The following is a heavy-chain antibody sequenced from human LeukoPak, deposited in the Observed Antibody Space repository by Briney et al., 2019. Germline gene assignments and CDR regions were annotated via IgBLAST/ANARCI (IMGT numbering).Heavy chain of an antibody. CDR1: GGSINTPNYY. V-gene: IGHV4-39*01. CDR2: IFYSGGT. D-gene: IGHD3-22*01. J-gene: IGHJ4*02. Sequence: PSETLSLTCTVSGGSINTPNYYWGWIRQTPGKGLEWIGNIFYSGGTYYSPSLTSRVTISLDTSRNQFSLKLSSVTAADTAVYYCARHMDYYDSGGYYFNDYWGQGTLVTVSS. CDR3: ARHMDYYDSGGYYFNDY.